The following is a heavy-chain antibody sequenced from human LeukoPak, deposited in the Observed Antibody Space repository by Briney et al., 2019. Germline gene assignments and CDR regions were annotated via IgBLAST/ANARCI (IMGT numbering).Heavy chain of an antibody. J-gene: IGHJ6*02. V-gene: IGHV1-69*04. CDR1: GGTFSSYA. CDR2: IIPIFGIA. CDR3: ARDGSITIFGVVTQHGMDV. Sequence: SVKVSCKASGGTFSSYATSWVRQAPGQGLEWMGRIIPIFGIANYAQKFQGRVTITADKSTSTAYMELSSLRSEDTAVYYCARDGSITIFGVVTQHGMDVWGQGTTVTVSS. D-gene: IGHD3-3*01.